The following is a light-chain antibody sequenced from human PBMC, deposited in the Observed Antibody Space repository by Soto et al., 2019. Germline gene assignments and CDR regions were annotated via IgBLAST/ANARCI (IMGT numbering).Light chain of an antibody. J-gene: IGKJ2*01. CDR3: QQLNSYPQT. Sequence: IQLTQSPSSLSASVGDRVTITCRASQGISSYLAWYQQKPGQAPKLLIYAASTLQSGVPSRFSGSGSGTDFTLTISSLQPEDFATYYCQQLNSYPQTFGQGTKLEIK. CDR1: QGISSY. V-gene: IGKV1-9*01. CDR2: AAS.